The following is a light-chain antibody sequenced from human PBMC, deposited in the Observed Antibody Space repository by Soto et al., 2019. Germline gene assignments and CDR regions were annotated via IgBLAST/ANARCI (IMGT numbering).Light chain of an antibody. CDR2: EVS. Sequence: QSVLTQPASVSGSPGQSITISCSGTSSDVGGYDHVSWYQHHPGEAPKLMIYEVSYRPSGVSTRVSGSKSGNTASLTISGLQAEDEADYYCSSYTSSSTGGLFGGGTKVTVL. CDR3: SSYTSSSTGGL. CDR1: SSDVGGYDH. V-gene: IGLV2-14*01. J-gene: IGLJ2*01.